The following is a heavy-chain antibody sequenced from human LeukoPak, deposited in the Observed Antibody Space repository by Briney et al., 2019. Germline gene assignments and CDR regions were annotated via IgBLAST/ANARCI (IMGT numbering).Heavy chain of an antibody. CDR3: ARDFEPDIVVVPAAIESLSGYYGMDV. CDR2: VKEDGSEK. V-gene: IGHV3-7*01. J-gene: IGHJ6*02. CDR1: GFTFSSYW. Sequence: GGSLRLSCAASGFTFSSYWMTWVRQAPGKGLEWVANVKEDGSEKYYVDSVKGRLTISRDNAKNSLYLQMNSLRAEDTAVYYCARDFEPDIVVVPAAIESLSGYYGMDVWGQGTTVTVSS. D-gene: IGHD2-2*01.